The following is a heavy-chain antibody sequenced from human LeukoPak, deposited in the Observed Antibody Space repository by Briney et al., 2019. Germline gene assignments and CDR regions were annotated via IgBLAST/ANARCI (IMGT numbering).Heavy chain of an antibody. D-gene: IGHD3-22*01. CDR3: ARDYRYYDSSGYGAEYFQH. CDR1: GGTFSSYA. CDR2: IIPIFGTA. J-gene: IGHJ1*01. V-gene: IGHV1-69*13. Sequence: ASVKVSCKASGGTFSSYAISWVRQAPGQGLEWMGGIIPIFGTANYAQKFQGRVTITADESTSTAYMELSSLRSEDTAVYYCARDYRYYDSSGYGAEYFQHWGQGTLVTVSS.